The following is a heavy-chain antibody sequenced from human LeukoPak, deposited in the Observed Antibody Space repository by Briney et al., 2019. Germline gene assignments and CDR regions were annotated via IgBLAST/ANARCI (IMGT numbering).Heavy chain of an antibody. J-gene: IGHJ4*02. D-gene: IGHD1-26*01. CDR2: IHYSGTT. Sequence: SETLSLTCTVSGXSISNYYWSWIRQPPGKGQEWIGYIHYSGTTNYNPSLKSRVTMSVDTSKNQFSLRLSSVTAADTAVYYCARHSRIYYDFDYWGQGTLVTVSS. CDR3: ARHSRIYYDFDY. V-gene: IGHV4-59*08. CDR1: GXSISNYY.